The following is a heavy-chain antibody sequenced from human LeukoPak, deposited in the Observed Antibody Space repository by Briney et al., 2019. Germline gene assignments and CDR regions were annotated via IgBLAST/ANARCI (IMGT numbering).Heavy chain of an antibody. V-gene: IGHV4-34*01. J-gene: IGHJ3*02. Sequence: PSETLSLTCAVYGGSFSGYYWSWIRQPPGKGLEWIGEINHRGSTNYNPSLKSRVTISVDTSKNQFSLKLSSVTAADTAVYYCARAYCGGDCSLDIWGQGTMVTVSS. CDR1: GGSFSGYY. D-gene: IGHD2-21*02. CDR2: INHRGST. CDR3: ARAYCGGDCSLDI.